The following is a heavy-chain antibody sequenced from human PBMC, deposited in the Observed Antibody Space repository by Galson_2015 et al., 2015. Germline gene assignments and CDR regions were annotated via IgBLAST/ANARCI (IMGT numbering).Heavy chain of an antibody. Sequence: VSCKASGYTFTSYAMHWVRQAPGQRLEWMGWINAGNGNTKYSQKFQGRVTITRDTSASTAYMELSSLRSEDTAVYYCASTPPPPLVGGYYYYYYMDVWGKGTTVTVSS. J-gene: IGHJ6*03. D-gene: IGHD2-15*01. V-gene: IGHV1-3*01. CDR3: ASTPPPPLVGGYYYYYYMDV. CDR1: GYTFTSYA. CDR2: INAGNGNT.